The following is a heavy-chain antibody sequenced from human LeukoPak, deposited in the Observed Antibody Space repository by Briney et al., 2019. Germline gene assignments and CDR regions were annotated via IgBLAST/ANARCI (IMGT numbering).Heavy chain of an antibody. J-gene: IGHJ4*02. V-gene: IGHV4-4*07. D-gene: IGHD3-10*01. Sequence: SETLSLTCSVSGGSISSYYWSWIRQPAGKGLEWIGRIYTSGSTNYNPSLKSRVTISVDTSKNQFSLKLSSVTAADTAVYYCARPVFPYGSGSYGFDYWGQGTLVTVSS. CDR2: IYTSGST. CDR1: GGSISSYY. CDR3: ARPVFPYGSGSYGFDY.